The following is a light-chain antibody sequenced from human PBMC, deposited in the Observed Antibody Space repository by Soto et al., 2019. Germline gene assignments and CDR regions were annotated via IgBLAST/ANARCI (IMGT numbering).Light chain of an antibody. V-gene: IGKV3-20*01. CDR1: QSVSSSY. CDR2: GAS. CDR3: QQYGSSLFT. J-gene: IGKJ3*01. Sequence: EIVLTQSPGTLSLSPGDRATLSCRASQSVSSSYLAWYQQKPGQAPRVIIYGASSRATGIPDRFSGSGSGTDFTLTISRLEPEDFAVYYCQQYGSSLFTFGPGTKVDIK.